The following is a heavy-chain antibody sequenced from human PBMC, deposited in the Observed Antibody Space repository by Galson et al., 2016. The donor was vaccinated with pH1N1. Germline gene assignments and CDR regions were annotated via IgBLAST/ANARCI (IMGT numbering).Heavy chain of an antibody. D-gene: IGHD3-10*01. CDR2: IDPSGVTT. J-gene: IGHJ4*02. Sequence: SVKVSCKASGYTFSSFYMHWVRQAPGQGHGWMGIIDPSGVTTIYAQKFQGRVTLTRDTSTRTVYMELTSLRSEDTAVYYCARDAGSYYGYFDYWGQGTLVTVSS. CDR1: GYTFSSFY. CDR3: ARDAGSYYGYFDY. V-gene: IGHV1-46*01.